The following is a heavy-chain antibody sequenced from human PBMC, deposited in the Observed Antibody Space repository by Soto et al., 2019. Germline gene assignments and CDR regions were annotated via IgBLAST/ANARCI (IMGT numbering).Heavy chain of an antibody. D-gene: IGHD1-7*01. CDR3: ASRDPGTSVDY. CDR1: GASFTSNDW. CDR2: IYRTGST. J-gene: IGHJ4*02. Sequence: SETLSLTCAVSGASFTSNDWWTWVRQPPGRGLEWIGEIYRTGSTNHNPSLKSRVTISLDKSENQFSLKVTSLTAADTAVYYCASRDPGTSVDYWGQGTLVTVSS. V-gene: IGHV4-4*02.